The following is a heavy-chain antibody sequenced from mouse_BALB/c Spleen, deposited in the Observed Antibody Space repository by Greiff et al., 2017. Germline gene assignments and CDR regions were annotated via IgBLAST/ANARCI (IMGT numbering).Heavy chain of an antibody. V-gene: IGHV5-6-4*01. CDR2: ISSGGSYT. CDR3: TRDTTTATGYYFDY. J-gene: IGHJ2*01. Sequence: EVMLVESGGGLVKPGGSLKLSCAASGFTFSSYTMSWVRQTPEKRLEWVATISSGGSYTYYPDSVKGRFTISRDNAKNTLYLQMSSLKSEDTAMYYCTRDTTTATGYYFDYWGQGTTLTVSS. CDR1: GFTFSSYT. D-gene: IGHD1-2*01.